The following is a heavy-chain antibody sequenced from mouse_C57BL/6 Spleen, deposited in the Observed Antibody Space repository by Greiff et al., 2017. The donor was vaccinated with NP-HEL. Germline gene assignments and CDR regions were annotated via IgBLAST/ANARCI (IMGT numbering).Heavy chain of an antibody. V-gene: IGHV1-19*01. D-gene: IGHD1-1*01. CDR3: ARNAGSITRYWYFDV. Sequence: EVQLQQSGPVLVKPGASVKMSCKASGYTFTDYYMNWVKQSHGKSLEWIGVINPYNGGTSYNQKFKGKATLTVDKSSSTAYMELNSLTSEDSAVYYCARNAGSITRYWYFDVWGTGTTVTVSS. CDR2: INPYNGGT. CDR1: GYTFTDYY. J-gene: IGHJ1*03.